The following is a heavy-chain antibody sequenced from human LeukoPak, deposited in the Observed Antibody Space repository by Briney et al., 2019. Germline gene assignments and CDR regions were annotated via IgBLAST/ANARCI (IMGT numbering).Heavy chain of an antibody. V-gene: IGHV4-4*02. Sequence: PGGSLRLSCAASGFTFSSYAMSWVRQAPGKGLEWIGEIYHSGSTNYNPSLKSRVAISVDKSKNQFSLKLSSVTAADTAVYYCARDARGITIFGVVIMRAFDIWGQGTMVTVSS. D-gene: IGHD3-3*01. J-gene: IGHJ3*02. CDR1: GFTFSSYAM. CDR3: ARDARGITIFGVVIMRAFDI. CDR2: IYHSGST.